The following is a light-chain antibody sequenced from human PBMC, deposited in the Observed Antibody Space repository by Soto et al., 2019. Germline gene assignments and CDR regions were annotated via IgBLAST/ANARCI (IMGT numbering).Light chain of an antibody. CDR1: SSDVGGYNY. CDR2: DVS. CDR3: NSYTTSNTRQIV. V-gene: IGLV2-14*01. Sequence: QSALTQPASVSGSPGQSITISCTGTSSDVGGYNYVSWYQQHPGKAPKFMIYDVSNRPSGVSTRFSGSKSGNTASLTTSGLQAEDEADYYCNSYTTSNTRQIVFGTGTKVTV. J-gene: IGLJ1*01.